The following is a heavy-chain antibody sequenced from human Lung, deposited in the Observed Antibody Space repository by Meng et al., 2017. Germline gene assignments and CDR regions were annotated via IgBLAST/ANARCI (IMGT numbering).Heavy chain of an antibody. CDR1: GGSFSDYY. CDR3: ARGPTTMAHDFDY. J-gene: IGHJ4*02. V-gene: IGHV4-34*01. CDR2: IKHSGST. Sequence: QVQSQHGCAGLLMPAESLSLTCVVSGGSFSDYYWSWIRRLPGKGLEWIGEIKHSGSTNYNPSLESRATISVDTSQNNLSLKLTSVTAADSAVYYCARGPTTMAHDFDYWGQGTLVTVSS. D-gene: IGHD4-11*01.